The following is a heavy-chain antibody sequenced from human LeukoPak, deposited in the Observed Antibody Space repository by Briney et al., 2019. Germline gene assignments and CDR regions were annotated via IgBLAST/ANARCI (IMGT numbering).Heavy chain of an antibody. CDR1: GFPFVEYS. Sequence: GGSLRLSCTASGFPFVEYSMNWVRQAPGKGLEWISYIGIDSGNTKYADSVRGRFTISADKAKNSLYLQMNSLRVEDTAVYYCARDHNYAFDNWGQGTLVSVAS. CDR3: ARDHNYAFDN. V-gene: IGHV3-48*01. CDR2: IGIDSGNT. J-gene: IGHJ4*02. D-gene: IGHD1-1*01.